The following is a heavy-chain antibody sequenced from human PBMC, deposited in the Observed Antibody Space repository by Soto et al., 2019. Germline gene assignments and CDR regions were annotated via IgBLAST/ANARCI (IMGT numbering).Heavy chain of an antibody. D-gene: IGHD6-13*01. CDR2: ISGSGGST. V-gene: IGHV3-23*01. CDR3: AKVSSSWYAGFFDL. J-gene: IGHJ4*02. Sequence: PGGSLRLSCAASGFTFSSYAMSWVRQAPGKGLEWVSAISGSGGSTYYADSVKGRFTISRDNSKNMLYLQIHTLRAEDTAVYYCAKVSSSWYAGFFDLWGQGTLVTVSS. CDR1: GFTFSSYA.